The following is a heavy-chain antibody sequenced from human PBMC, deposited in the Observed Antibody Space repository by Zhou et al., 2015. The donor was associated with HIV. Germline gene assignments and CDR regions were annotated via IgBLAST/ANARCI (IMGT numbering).Heavy chain of an antibody. CDR1: GYTFTSYG. CDR2: IIPIFGTA. D-gene: IGHD1-1*01. CDR3: ARDLQLEPTPGNWFDP. Sequence: QVQLVQSGAEVKKPGASVKVSCKASGYTFTSYGISWVRQAPGQGLEWMGGIIPIFGTANYAQKFQGRVTITADESTSTAYMELSSLRSEDTAVYYCARDLQLEPTPGNWFDPWGQGTLVTVSS. V-gene: IGHV1-69*13. J-gene: IGHJ5*02.